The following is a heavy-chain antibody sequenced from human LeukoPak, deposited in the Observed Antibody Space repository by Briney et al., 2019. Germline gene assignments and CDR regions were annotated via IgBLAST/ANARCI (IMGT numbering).Heavy chain of an antibody. CDR1: GFTISRSW. CDR2: INEDASEI. J-gene: IGHJ4*02. CDR3: ATEGDY. V-gene: IGHV3-7*04. Sequence: GGSLRLSCAASGFTISRSWMTWVRQAPGKGLEWVASINEDASEIHYVDSVKGRFTISRDNAKNSLYLQMNSLRAEDTAVYYCATEGDYWGQGTLVTVSS.